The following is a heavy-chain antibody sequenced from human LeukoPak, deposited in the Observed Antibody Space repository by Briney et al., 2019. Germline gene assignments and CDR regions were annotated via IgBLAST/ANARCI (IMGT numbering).Heavy chain of an antibody. J-gene: IGHJ4*02. V-gene: IGHV3-74*01. CDR1: GFTFNSYW. Sequence: GGSLRLSCAASGFTFNSYWMHWVRQAPGKGLLWVSRINTDGSSTHYADSVKGRLTISRDNAKNMLYLQMNGLRAEDTAVYYCVVWGEDSSGHRFDHWGQGTLVTVSS. D-gene: IGHD3-22*01. CDR3: VVWGEDSSGHRFDH. CDR2: INTDGSST.